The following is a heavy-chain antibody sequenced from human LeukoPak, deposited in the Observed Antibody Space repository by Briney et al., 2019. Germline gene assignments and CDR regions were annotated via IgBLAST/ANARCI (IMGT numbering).Heavy chain of an antibody. CDR2: INPNSGVT. D-gene: IGHD3-16*02. Sequence: ASVKVSCKASGYRFTGCYMHWVRQAPGQGLEWMGWINPNSGVTNYAQNFQGRVSMTRDTSLSTAYMELSRLRSDDTAVYYCARQQEVSGYFDYWGQGTLVTVSS. CDR3: ARQQEVSGYFDY. CDR1: GYRFTGCY. J-gene: IGHJ4*02. V-gene: IGHV1-2*02.